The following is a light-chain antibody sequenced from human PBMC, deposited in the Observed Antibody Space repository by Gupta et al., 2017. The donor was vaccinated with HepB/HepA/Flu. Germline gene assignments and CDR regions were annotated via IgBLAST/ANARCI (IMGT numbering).Light chain of an antibody. Sequence: QSALTQPHSVSGSPGQSVTIPCTGTRSDVGGYNSVSWYQQHPGKAPKLIIYGVTKRPSGVPDRCSGSKSGNTAYLTISGLQAEDEADYSCCSYAASDWLFGGGTKVTVL. CDR1: RSDVGGYNS. V-gene: IGLV2-11*01. J-gene: IGLJ3*02. CDR3: CSYAASDWL. CDR2: GVT.